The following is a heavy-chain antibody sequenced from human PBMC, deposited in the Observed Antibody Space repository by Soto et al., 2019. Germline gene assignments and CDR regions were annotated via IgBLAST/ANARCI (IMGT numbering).Heavy chain of an antibody. J-gene: IGHJ4*02. D-gene: IGHD3-9*01. Sequence: GGSLRLSCAASGFTFSSYAMSWVRQAPGKGLEWVSAISGSGGSTYYADSVKGRFTISRDNSKNTLYLQMNSLRAEDTAVYYCAKAGNYDILTGYYTSGDYFDYWGQGTLVTVSS. CDR3: AKAGNYDILTGYYTSGDYFDY. CDR2: ISGSGGST. CDR1: GFTFSSYA. V-gene: IGHV3-23*01.